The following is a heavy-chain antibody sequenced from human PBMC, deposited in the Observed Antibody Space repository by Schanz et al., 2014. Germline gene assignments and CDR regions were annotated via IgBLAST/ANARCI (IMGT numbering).Heavy chain of an antibody. CDR2: IDGKSTTV. Sequence: VQLLESGGGLVQPGGSLRLSCAASGFTFSDYYMSWIRQAPGKGLEWVSYIDGKSTTVYYADSVKGRFTISRDNSKNILYLQMNSLRAEDTAVYYCAKARRKSNCSGGRCFHYSYYGMDVWGQGTTVTVSS. V-gene: IGHV3-11*01. CDR1: GFTFSDYY. J-gene: IGHJ6*02. D-gene: IGHD2-15*01. CDR3: AKARRKSNCSGGRCFHYSYYGMDV.